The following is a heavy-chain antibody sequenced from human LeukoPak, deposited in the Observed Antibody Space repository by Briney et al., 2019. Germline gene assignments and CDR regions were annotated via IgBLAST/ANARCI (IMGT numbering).Heavy chain of an antibody. V-gene: IGHV1-2*02. D-gene: IGHD3-10*01. CDR3: ASSHGSANNWFDP. Sequence: EASVKVSCKASGYTFTGYYMHWVRQAPGQGLEWMGWINPNSGGTNYAQKFQGRVTMTRDTSISTDYMELSRLRSDDTAVYYCASSHGSANNWFDPWGQGTLVTVSS. J-gene: IGHJ5*02. CDR2: INPNSGGT. CDR1: GYTFTGYY.